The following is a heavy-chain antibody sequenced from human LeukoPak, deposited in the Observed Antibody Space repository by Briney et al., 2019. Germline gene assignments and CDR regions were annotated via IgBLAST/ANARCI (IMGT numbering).Heavy chain of an antibody. CDR1: GFTFSTYE. J-gene: IGHJ5*02. D-gene: IGHD3-10*01. CDR3: ARELVRGVRSFDP. CDR2: ISSSGSTI. V-gene: IGHV3-48*03. Sequence: GGSLRLSCALSGFTFSTYEMNWVRQAPGKGLEWVSYISSSGSTIYYADSVKGRFTISRDNAKNSLYLQMNSLRAEDTAVYYCARELVRGVRSFDPWGQGTLVTVSS.